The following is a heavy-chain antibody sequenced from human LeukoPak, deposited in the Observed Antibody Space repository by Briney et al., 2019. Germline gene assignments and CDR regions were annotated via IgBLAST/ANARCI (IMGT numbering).Heavy chain of an antibody. CDR1: GFTFSSYA. V-gene: IGHV3-30*02. CDR3: AKDLLTYYYDSREFDP. J-gene: IGHJ5*02. D-gene: IGHD3-22*01. Sequence: GGSLRLSCAASGFTFSSYAMHWVRQAPGKGLEWVAFIRYDGSNKYYADSVKGRFTISRDNSKNTLYLQMNSLRAEDTAVYYCAKDLLTYYYDSREFDPWGQGTLVTVSS. CDR2: IRYDGSNK.